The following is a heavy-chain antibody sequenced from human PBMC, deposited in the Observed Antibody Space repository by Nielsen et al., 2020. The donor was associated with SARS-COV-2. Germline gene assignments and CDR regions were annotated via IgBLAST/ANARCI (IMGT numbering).Heavy chain of an antibody. CDR3: ARGGLTIFGGGIIFDYYGMDV. V-gene: IGHV3-53*01. CDR2: IYSGGST. Sequence: WIRQPPGQGLEWVSVIYSGGSTYYADSVKGRFTISRDNSKNTLYLQMNSLRAEDTAVYYCARGGLTIFGGGIIFDYYGMDVWGQGTTVTVSS. J-gene: IGHJ6*02. D-gene: IGHD3-3*01.